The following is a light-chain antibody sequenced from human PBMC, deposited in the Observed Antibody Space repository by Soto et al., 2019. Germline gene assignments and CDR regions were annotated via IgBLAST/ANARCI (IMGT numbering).Light chain of an antibody. CDR3: QQYHNWPPQYT. V-gene: IGKV3-15*01. Sequence: EIVMTQSPDSLSVSPGDGATLSCRASHTIASNLAWYQQKPGQGPRLLIHGASTRAAGVPPRFSGSGSGTDFTLTISSLQSEDFAVYYCQQYHNWPPQYTFGQGTKLQIK. J-gene: IGKJ2*01. CDR1: HTIASN. CDR2: GAS.